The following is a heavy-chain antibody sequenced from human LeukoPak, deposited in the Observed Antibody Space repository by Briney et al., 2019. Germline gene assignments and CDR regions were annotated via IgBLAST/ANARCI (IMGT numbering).Heavy chain of an antibody. CDR1: GGSFSDYY. V-gene: IGHV4-34*01. D-gene: IGHD3-16*02. CDR3: ARRGQAGYLY. CDR2: ISHSGST. Sequence: SETLSLTCAVYGGSFSDYYWSWIRQPPGKGLEWIGEISHSGSTNYNPSLKSRVTVSVDTSKDQFSLNLNSVTAADTAVYYCARRGQAGYLYWGQGTLVTVSS. J-gene: IGHJ4*02.